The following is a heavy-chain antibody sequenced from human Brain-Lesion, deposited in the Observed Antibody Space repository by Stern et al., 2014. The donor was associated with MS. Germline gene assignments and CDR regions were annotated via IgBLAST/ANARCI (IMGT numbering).Heavy chain of an antibody. D-gene: IGHD3-3*01. J-gene: IGHJ6*02. Sequence: QMQLVQSGAEVKKPGASVKVSCKTSGYIFTGYYIHWVRQAPGQGLEWMAWNNPNTGGTQYAQKFQGRVTMSRDTSISTAYVELSSLTSDDTAVYYCARDQRGITIFGVVTDYYYLGMDVWGQGTTVTVSS. V-gene: IGHV1-2*02. CDR3: ARDQRGITIFGVVTDYYYLGMDV. CDR1: GYIFTGYY. CDR2: NNPNTGGT.